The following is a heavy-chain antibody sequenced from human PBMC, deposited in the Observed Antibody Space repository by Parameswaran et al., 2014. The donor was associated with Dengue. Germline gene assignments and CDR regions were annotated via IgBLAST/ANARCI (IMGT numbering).Heavy chain of an antibody. Sequence: VRQAPGKGLEWIGEINHSGSTNYNPSLKSRVTISVDTSKNQFSLKLSSVTAADTAVYYCARAGPSDFWSGYYNYYYGMDVWGQGTTVTVSS. CDR3: ARAGPSDFWSGYYNYYYGMDV. D-gene: IGHD3-3*01. V-gene: IGHV4-34*01. J-gene: IGHJ6*02. CDR2: INHSGST.